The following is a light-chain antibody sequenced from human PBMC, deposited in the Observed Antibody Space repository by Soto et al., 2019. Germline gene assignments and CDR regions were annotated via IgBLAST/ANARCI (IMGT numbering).Light chain of an antibody. CDR1: QSINNC. V-gene: IGKV1-5*01. J-gene: IGKJ2*01. Sequence: DIQMTQSPSTLSASIGDRVTITCRASQSINNCLAWYQQRPGQAPHLLIYDVFRLGTGVPSRFSGSGSGTEFTLTISSLQSEDFAVYYCQQYNNWPPAYTFGQGTKLEIK. CDR3: QQYNNWPPAYT. CDR2: DVF.